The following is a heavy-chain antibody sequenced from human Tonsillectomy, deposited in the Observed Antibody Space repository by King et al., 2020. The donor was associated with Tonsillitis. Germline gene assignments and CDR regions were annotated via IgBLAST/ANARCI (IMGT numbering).Heavy chain of an antibody. CDR1: GGSISIYY. J-gene: IGHJ5*02. D-gene: IGHD3-10*01. V-gene: IGHV4-59*01. CDR3: AREVGGWFGDSFINWFDP. CDR2: IYYSGST. Sequence: QLQESGPGLVKPSETLSLTCTVSGGSISIYYWNWIRQPPGKGLEWIGNIYYSGSTYYNPSLKSRVTISVDTSKNQFSLKLSSVTAADTAVYYCAREVGGWFGDSFINWFDPWGQGALVTVSS.